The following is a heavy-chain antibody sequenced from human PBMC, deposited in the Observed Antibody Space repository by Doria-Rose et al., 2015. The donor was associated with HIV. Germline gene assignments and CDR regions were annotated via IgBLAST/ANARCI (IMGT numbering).Heavy chain of an antibody. CDR1: GVSLSSPGMG. CDR3: ARIKSSRWYHKYYFDF. CDR2: IFSYDER. D-gene: IGHD6-13*01. Sequence: QVTLKESGPVLVKPTETLTLTCTVSGVSLSSPGMGVSWIRQPPGKALEWLANIFSYDERSYKTSLKSRLTISRGTSKSRVVLTMTDMDPVDTATYYCARIKSSRWYHKYYFDFWGQGTLVIVSA. V-gene: IGHV2-26*01. J-gene: IGHJ4*02.